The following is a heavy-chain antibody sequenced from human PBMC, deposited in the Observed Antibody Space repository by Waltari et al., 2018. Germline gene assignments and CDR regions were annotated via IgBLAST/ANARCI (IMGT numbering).Heavy chain of an antibody. J-gene: IGHJ4*02. CDR3: AKAPRPPGIAVAGTLFDY. CDR1: GFTFSSYG. D-gene: IGHD6-19*01. Sequence: QVQLVESGGGVVQPGRSLRLSCAASGFTFSSYGMHWVRQAPGKGLEWVAVISYDGSNKYYADSVKGRFTISRDNSKNTLYLQMNSLRAEDTAVYYCAKAPRPPGIAVAGTLFDYWGQGTLVTVSS. V-gene: IGHV3-30*18. CDR2: ISYDGSNK.